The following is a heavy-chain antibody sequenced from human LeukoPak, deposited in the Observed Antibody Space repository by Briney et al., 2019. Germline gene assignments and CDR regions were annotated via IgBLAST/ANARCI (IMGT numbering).Heavy chain of an antibody. D-gene: IGHD2-2*01. CDR2: IRSKGNSYAT. CDR1: GFTFSGSA. J-gene: IGHJ6*03. V-gene: IGHV3-73*01. CDR3: TRRTDCSSTSCHYYYYYMDV. Sequence: GGSLRLSCAASGFTFSGSAMHWVRQASGKGLEWVGRIRSKGNSYATAYAASVKGRFTISRDDSKNTAYLQMNSLKTEDTAVYYCTRRTDCSSTSCHYYYYYMDVWGKGTTVTISS.